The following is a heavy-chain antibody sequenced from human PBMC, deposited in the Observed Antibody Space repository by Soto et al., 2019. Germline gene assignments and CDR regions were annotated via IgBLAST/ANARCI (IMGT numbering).Heavy chain of an antibody. Sequence: GGSLRLSCAASGFTFSSYSMNWVRQAPGKGLEWVSYISSSSSTIYYADSVKGRFTISRDNAKNSLYLQMNSLRAEDTAVYYCARDGAIVVVPAAQTYYYYYYYMDVWGKGTTVTVSS. CDR2: ISSSSSTI. D-gene: IGHD2-2*01. CDR3: ARDGAIVVVPAAQTYYYYYYYMDV. J-gene: IGHJ6*03. CDR1: GFTFSSYS. V-gene: IGHV3-48*01.